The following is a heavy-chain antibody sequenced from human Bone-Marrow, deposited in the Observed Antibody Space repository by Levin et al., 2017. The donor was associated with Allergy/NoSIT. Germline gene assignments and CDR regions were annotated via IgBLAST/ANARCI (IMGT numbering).Heavy chain of an antibody. J-gene: IGHJ4*02. D-gene: IGHD4-17*01. CDR2: ISHDGNNK. Sequence: PGESLKISCAASGFIFRSYAMHWVRQAPVKGLEWITGISHDGNNKNYADSVKGRFTISRDNSENTLYLQMNSLRPEDTGVYFCAREAVRHGDDASEWDYWGQGTLVTVSS. CDR3: AREAVRHGDDASEWDY. V-gene: IGHV3-30*04. CDR1: GFIFRSYA.